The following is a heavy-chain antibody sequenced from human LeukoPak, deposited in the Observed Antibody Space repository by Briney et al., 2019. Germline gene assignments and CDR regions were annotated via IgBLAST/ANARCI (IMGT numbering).Heavy chain of an antibody. D-gene: IGHD2-2*01. CDR2: ISYDGSKK. CDR3: AREDIVVVPAAIYYYSYYMDV. V-gene: IGHV3-30*12. J-gene: IGHJ6*03. CDR1: GFTFSSYG. Sequence: GGSLRLSCAASGFTFSSYGMHWVRQAPGKGLEWVAAISYDGSKKYYADSVKGRFTISRDNAKNSLYLQMNSLRAEDTAVYYCAREDIVVVPAAIYYYSYYMDVWGKGTTVTVSS.